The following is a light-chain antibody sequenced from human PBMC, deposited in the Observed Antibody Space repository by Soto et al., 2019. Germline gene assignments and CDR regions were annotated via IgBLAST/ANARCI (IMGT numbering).Light chain of an antibody. Sequence: EIVMTHSPSTLSLSPVERATLSCRASQTISTNIAWYQQKPGQAPRLLIFGASTRATGIPARFSDSGSGTELTLTISSLQSEDVAVYYCQQYNDWPRTFGQGTKVDI. CDR2: GAS. CDR3: QQYNDWPRT. V-gene: IGKV3-15*01. CDR1: QTISTN. J-gene: IGKJ1*01.